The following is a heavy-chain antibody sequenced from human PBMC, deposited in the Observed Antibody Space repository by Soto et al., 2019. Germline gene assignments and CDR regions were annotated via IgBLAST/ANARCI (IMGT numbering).Heavy chain of an antibody. CDR2: ISAYNGNT. Sequence: QVQLVQSGAEVKKPGASVKVSCKASGYTFTSYGISWVRQAPGHGLEWMGWISAYNGNTNYAQKLQGRVTMTTDTSTSTAYMELRSLRSDETAVYYCARGVSIRYVDWLSYNLFDPWGQATLVTVSS. J-gene: IGHJ5*02. CDR1: GYTFTSYG. CDR3: ARGVSIRYVDWLSYNLFDP. D-gene: IGHD3-9*01. V-gene: IGHV1-18*01.